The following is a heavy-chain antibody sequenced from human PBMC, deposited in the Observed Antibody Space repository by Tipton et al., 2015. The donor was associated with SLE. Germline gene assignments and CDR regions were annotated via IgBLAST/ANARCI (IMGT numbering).Heavy chain of an antibody. J-gene: IGHJ5*02. Sequence: GSLRLSCVASGFTFSSYWMFWVRQAPGKGLVWVSRIHGDGSSTGYADSVKGRFTISRDNAKNTLYLQMNSLRAEDTAVYFCTRGREGGNWFDPWGQGTLVTVSS. CDR2: IHGDGSST. CDR3: TRGREGGNWFDP. V-gene: IGHV3-74*01. CDR1: GFTFSSYW.